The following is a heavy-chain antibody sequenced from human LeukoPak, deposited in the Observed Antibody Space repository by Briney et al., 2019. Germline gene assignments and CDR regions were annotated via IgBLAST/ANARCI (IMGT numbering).Heavy chain of an antibody. CDR2: INPNSGGT. V-gene: IGHV1-2*02. D-gene: IGHD2-2*02. Sequence: GASVKVSCKASGYTFTGYYMHCVRQAPGQGLEWMGWINPNSGGTNYAQKFQGRVTMTRDTSISTAYMELSRLRSDDTAVYYCARVEINCSTSCYIVAFDIWGQGTMVTVSS. CDR3: ARVEINCSTSCYIVAFDI. J-gene: IGHJ3*02. CDR1: GYTFTGYY.